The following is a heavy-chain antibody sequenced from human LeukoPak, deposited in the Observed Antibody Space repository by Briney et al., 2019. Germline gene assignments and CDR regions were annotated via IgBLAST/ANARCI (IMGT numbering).Heavy chain of an antibody. Sequence: TGGSLRLSCAASGFTFSSYGIHWVRQAPGKGLEWVSNISGSGGRTYYADSVKGRFTISRDDSKNTLYLQMNSLRAEDTAVYYCAKSGLNRFDYWGQGALVTVSS. J-gene: IGHJ4*02. V-gene: IGHV3-23*01. D-gene: IGHD2-15*01. CDR3: AKSGLNRFDY. CDR2: ISGSGGRT. CDR1: GFTFSSYG.